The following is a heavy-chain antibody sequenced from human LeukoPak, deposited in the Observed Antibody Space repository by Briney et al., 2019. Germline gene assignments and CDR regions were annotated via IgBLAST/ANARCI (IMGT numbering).Heavy chain of an antibody. D-gene: IGHD3-16*02. CDR1: GYYISSGYY. CDR2: IYHTGST. J-gene: IGHJ4*02. V-gene: IGHV4-38-2*01. Sequence: SETLSLTCAVSGYYISSGYYWGWVRQAPGKGLEWIGSIYHTGSTDYNPSLKSRLTISVDMSKNQFSLNLRSVTAADTAVYYCARDKDDYVWGTYRWWGQGMLVTVSS. CDR3: ARDKDDYVWGTYRW.